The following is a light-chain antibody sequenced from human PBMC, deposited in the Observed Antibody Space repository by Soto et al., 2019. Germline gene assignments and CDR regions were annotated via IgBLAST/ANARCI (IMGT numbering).Light chain of an antibody. CDR1: QSVSSSY. CDR2: GAS. CDR3: QQYGSSLSIT. V-gene: IGKV3-20*01. J-gene: IGKJ5*01. Sequence: EIVLTQSPGTLSLSPGERATLSCRASQSVSSSYFAWYQQKPGQAPRLLIYGASSRATGIPDRFSGSGSGTDFTLTISRLEPEDFAVYYCQQYGSSLSITFGQGTRLEIK.